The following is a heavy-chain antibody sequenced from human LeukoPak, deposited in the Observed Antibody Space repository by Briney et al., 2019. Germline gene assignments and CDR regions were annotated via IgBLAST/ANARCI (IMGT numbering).Heavy chain of an antibody. CDR3: ARDPLGGGNWFDP. CDR1: GGSISRYY. V-gene: IGHV4-59*01. Sequence: SESLSLTCTVSGGSISRYYWSWIRQPPGKWLEWVEYIYYSGSTNYNPSLKSRVTISVDTSKNQFSLKLSSVTAADTAVYYSARDPLGGGNWFDPWGQGTLVTVSS. D-gene: IGHD3-16*01. CDR2: IYYSGST. J-gene: IGHJ5*02.